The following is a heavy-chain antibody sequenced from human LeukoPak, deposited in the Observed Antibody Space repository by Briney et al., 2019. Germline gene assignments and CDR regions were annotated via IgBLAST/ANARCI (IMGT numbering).Heavy chain of an antibody. Sequence: PGGSLRLSCAASGFTFSNAWMSWVRQAPGKGLEWVGRIKSKTDGGTTDYAAPVKGRFTISGDDSKNTLYLQMNSLKTEDTAVYYCTSNLYYDFWSGYLDAFDIWGQGTMVTVSS. CDR3: TSNLYYDFWSGYLDAFDI. CDR2: IKSKTDGGTT. J-gene: IGHJ3*02. D-gene: IGHD3-3*01. CDR1: GFTFSNAW. V-gene: IGHV3-15*01.